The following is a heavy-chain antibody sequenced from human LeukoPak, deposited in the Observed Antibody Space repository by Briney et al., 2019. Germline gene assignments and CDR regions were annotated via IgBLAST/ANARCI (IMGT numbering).Heavy chain of an antibody. CDR1: GFTFSSYS. CDR3: TRDDGTSIKYYFDY. V-gene: IGHV3-33*01. J-gene: IGHJ4*02. Sequence: GGSLRLFCAAPGFTFSSYSMHWVRQAPGKGLEWVAVIWYDGNNKYYAGSVKGRFTISRDNSKNTLYLQMNSLRAEDTAVYYCTRDDGTSIKYYFDYWGQGTLVTVSS. CDR2: IWYDGNNK. D-gene: IGHD1-1*01.